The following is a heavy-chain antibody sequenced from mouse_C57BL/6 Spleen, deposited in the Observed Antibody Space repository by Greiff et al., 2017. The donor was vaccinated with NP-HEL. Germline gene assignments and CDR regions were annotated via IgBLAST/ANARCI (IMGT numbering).Heavy chain of an antibody. CDR1: GYTFTSYW. D-gene: IGHD2-4*01. J-gene: IGHJ4*01. Sequence: VQLQQSGAELVKPGASVKMSCKASGYTFTSYWITWVKQRPGQGLEWIGDIYPGSGSTNYNEKFKSKATLTVDTSSSTAYMQLSSLTSEDSAVYYCARKEYDYEGGHAMDYWGQGTSVTVSS. CDR3: ARKEYDYEGGHAMDY. CDR2: IYPGSGST. V-gene: IGHV1-55*01.